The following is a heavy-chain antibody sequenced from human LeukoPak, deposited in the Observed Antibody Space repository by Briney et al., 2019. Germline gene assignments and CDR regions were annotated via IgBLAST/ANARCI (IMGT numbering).Heavy chain of an antibody. CDR3: AKKVADSNEVAFDI. Sequence: PGGSLRLSCAASGFTFKNYAMSWVRQAPGKGLEWLSAISDNGAYTWYADSVRGHFSISRDNSKSTLYLQMNSLRAEDMAVYYCAKKVADSNEVAFDIWGQGTMVTVSS. CDR2: ISDNGAYT. D-gene: IGHD2-15*01. CDR1: GFTFKNYA. J-gene: IGHJ3*02. V-gene: IGHV3-23*01.